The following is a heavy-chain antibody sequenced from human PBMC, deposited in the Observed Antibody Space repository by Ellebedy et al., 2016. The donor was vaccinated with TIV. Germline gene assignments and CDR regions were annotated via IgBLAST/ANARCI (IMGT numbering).Heavy chain of an antibody. D-gene: IGHD5-24*01. CDR3: ARGGRWPNIFDY. CDR1: GFTVSSNY. J-gene: IGHJ4*02. CDR2: IYCGGNT. Sequence: GESLKISCAGSGFTVSSNYMSWVRQAPGKGLEWVPIIYCGGNTYYADSVKGRFTISRDNSKNTLYLQMNNLRVEDTAVYYCARGGRWPNIFDYWGQGTLVTVSS. V-gene: IGHV3-53*01.